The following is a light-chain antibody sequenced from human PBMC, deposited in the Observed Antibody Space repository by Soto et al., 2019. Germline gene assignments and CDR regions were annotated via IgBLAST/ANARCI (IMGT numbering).Light chain of an antibody. CDR3: SSYTTRSTVV. CDR2: DVY. V-gene: IGLV2-14*01. Sequence: QSVLTQPASVSGSPGQSITISCTGTSSDVGGYNYVSWFQQHPGKAPNLMIYDVYRRPSGVSYRFSGSKSGNTASLTISGLQAEDEADDYCSSYTTRSTVVFGGGTKLTVL. CDR1: SSDVGGYNY. J-gene: IGLJ2*01.